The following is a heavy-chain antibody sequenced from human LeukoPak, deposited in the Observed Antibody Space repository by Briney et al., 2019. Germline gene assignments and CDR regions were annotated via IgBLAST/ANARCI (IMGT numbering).Heavy chain of an antibody. CDR1: GFTFSSYW. CDR3: ARDAIVGATNFDY. Sequence: GGSLRLSCAASGFTFSSYWMNWVRQAPGKGLEWVSSISGSRSYIYYADSVKGRFTISRDNAKNSLYLQMNGLRAEDTAVYYCARDAIVGATNFDYWGQGTLVPVSS. D-gene: IGHD1-26*01. J-gene: IGHJ4*02. CDR2: ISGSRSYI. V-gene: IGHV3-21*01.